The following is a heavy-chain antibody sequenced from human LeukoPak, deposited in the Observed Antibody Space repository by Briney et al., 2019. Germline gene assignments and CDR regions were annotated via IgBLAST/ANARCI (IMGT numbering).Heavy chain of an antibody. CDR2: INSDGSST. CDR3: ARGGGSSGGNGMDV. V-gene: IGHV3-74*01. J-gene: IGHJ6*04. D-gene: IGHD6-25*01. Sequence: GGSLRLSCAASGFTFSSCWMHWVRQAPGKGLVWVSRINSDGSSTSYADSVKGRFTISRDNAKNTLYLQMNSLRAEDTAVYYCARGGGSSGGNGMDVWGKGTTVTVSS. CDR1: GFTFSSCW.